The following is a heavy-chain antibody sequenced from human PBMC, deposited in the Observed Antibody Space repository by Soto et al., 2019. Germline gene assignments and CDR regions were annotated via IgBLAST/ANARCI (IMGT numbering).Heavy chain of an antibody. V-gene: IGHV4-59*01. J-gene: IGHJ4*02. CDR2: IYYSGST. D-gene: IGHD6-13*01. CDR1: GGSISSYY. Sequence: SETLSLTCTVSGGSISSYYWSWIRQPPGKGLEWIGYIYYSGSTSYNPSLKSRVTISVDTSKNQFSLKLSSVTAADTAVYYCARYPGIAAAGKAEGYYFDYWGQGTLVTVSS. CDR3: ARYPGIAAAGKAEGYYFDY.